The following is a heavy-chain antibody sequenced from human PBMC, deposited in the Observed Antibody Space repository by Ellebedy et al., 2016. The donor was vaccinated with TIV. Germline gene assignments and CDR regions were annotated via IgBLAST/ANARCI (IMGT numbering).Heavy chain of an antibody. V-gene: IGHV1-18*01. D-gene: IGHD3-3*01. Sequence: AASVKVSCKASGGTFSSYAISWVRQAPGQGLEWMGWISAYNGNTNYAQKLQGRVTMTTDTSTSTAYMELRSLRSDDTAVYYCAREMYYDFWSGYYGAMDVWGQGTTVTVSS. CDR1: GGTFSSYA. CDR2: ISAYNGNT. CDR3: AREMYYDFWSGYYGAMDV. J-gene: IGHJ6*02.